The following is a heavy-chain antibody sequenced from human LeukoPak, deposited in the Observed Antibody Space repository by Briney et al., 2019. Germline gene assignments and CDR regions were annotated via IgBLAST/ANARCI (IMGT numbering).Heavy chain of an antibody. CDR3: ARPSREGSGWYDFDY. D-gene: IGHD6-19*01. J-gene: IGHJ4*02. CDR2: IYYSGST. Sequence: SETLSLTCTVSGGSISSGSYYWGWIRQPPGKGLEWIGSIYYSGSTYQNPSLKSRVTIPVDTSKNQFSLKLSSVTAADTAVYYCARPSREGSGWYDFDYWGQGTLVTVSS. V-gene: IGHV4-39*01. CDR1: GGSISSGSYY.